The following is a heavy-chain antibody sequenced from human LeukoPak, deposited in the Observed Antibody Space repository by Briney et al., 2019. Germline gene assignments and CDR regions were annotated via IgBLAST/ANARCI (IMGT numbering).Heavy chain of an antibody. CDR3: ARRFIDSRYSGDCFDI. CDR2: VYIGGTT. J-gene: IGHJ3*02. CDR1: GAAIRSYY. V-gene: IGHV4-4*07. D-gene: IGHD2-21*01. Sequence: PSETLSLTCSVSGAAIRSYYWNWIRQPDGKGLEWIGRVYIGGTTNVNPSLESRLSMSLDTSKNQISPRLNSVTVADTAVYYCARRFIDSRYSGDCFDIWGQGTKVTVSS.